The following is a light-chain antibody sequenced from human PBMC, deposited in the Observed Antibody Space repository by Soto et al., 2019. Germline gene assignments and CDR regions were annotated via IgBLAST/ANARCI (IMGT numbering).Light chain of an antibody. J-gene: IGKJ4*01. CDR3: QQLNKYPST. Sequence: DIQMTQSPPSLSASVGDTVSITCRASQTVSIFLNWYQQKLGQAPTALIHRASTLQSGVPSRFAGSGSGTDFTLTISSLQPEDFATYYCQQLNKYPSTFGGGTKVDIK. CDR1: QTVSIF. V-gene: IGKV1-9*01. CDR2: RAS.